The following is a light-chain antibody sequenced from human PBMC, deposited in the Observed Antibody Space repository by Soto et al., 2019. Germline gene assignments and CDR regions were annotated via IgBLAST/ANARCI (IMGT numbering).Light chain of an antibody. J-gene: IGKJ1*01. V-gene: IGKV4-1*01. CDR3: QQYDSTPWT. CDR2: WAS. CDR1: QSVLYSSNNKKY. Sequence: DIVMTQSPDSLAVSLGERATINCKSSQSVLYSSNNKKYLAWYQQKPGQPPKLLIYWASTRESGVPDRFSGSGSRTDFTLSISSRQAEDVAVYYCQQYDSTPWTFGQGTKVEIK.